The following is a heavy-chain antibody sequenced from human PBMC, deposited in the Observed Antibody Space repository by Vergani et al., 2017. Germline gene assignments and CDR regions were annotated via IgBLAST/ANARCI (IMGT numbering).Heavy chain of an antibody. Sequence: QVQLVESGGGVVQPGRSLRLSCAASGFTFSSYAMHWVRQAPGKGLEWVAVISYDGSNKYYADSVKGRFTISRDNSKNTLYLQMNSLRAEDTAVYYCARSPTTDYYDSSGYYFYYFDYWGQGTLVTVSS. CDR2: ISYDGSNK. V-gene: IGHV3-30*04. CDR3: ARSPTTDYYDSSGYYFYYFDY. CDR1: GFTFSSYA. D-gene: IGHD3-22*01. J-gene: IGHJ4*02.